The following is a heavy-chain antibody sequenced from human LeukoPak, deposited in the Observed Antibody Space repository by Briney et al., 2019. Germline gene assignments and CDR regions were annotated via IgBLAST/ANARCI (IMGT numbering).Heavy chain of an antibody. V-gene: IGHV1-18*01. Sequence: ASVKVSCKASGYTFTSYGISWVRQAPGQGLEWMRWISAYNGNTNYAQKLQGRVTMTTDTSTSTAYMELGSLRSDDTAVYYCARGSRYRYDYVWGSYRYPTSDYWGQGTLVTVSS. CDR2: ISAYNGNT. CDR3: ARGSRYRYDYVWGSYRYPTSDY. CDR1: GYTFTSYG. D-gene: IGHD3-16*02. J-gene: IGHJ4*02.